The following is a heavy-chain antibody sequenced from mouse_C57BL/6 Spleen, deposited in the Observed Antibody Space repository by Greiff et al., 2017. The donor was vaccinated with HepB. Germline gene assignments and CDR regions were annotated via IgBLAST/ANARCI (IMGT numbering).Heavy chain of an antibody. CDR2: INYDGSST. CDR1: GFTFSDYY. V-gene: IGHV5-16*01. J-gene: IGHJ1*03. Sequence: DVKLVESEGGLVQPGSSMKLSCTASGFTFSDYYMAWVRQVPEKGLEWVANINYDGSSTYYLDSLKSRFIISRDNAKNILYLQMSSLKSEDTATYYCARDRGVVYFDVWGTGTTVTVSS. D-gene: IGHD1-1*01. CDR3: ARDRGVVYFDV.